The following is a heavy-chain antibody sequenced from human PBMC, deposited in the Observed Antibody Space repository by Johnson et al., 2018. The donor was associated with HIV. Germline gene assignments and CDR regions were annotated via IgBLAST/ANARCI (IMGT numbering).Heavy chain of an antibody. CDR3: ARSSTVVAPHDI. J-gene: IGHJ3*02. CDR1: GFTFSNAW. D-gene: IGHD4-23*01. V-gene: IGHV3-30*03. CDR2: ISYDGSNK. Sequence: QVQLVESGGGLVKPGGSLRLSCAASGFTFSNAWMSWVRQAPGKGLEWVAVISYDGSNKYYADSVKGRFTISRDNSKNTLYLQMNSLRAEDTAVYNCARSSTVVAPHDIWGQGTMVTVSS.